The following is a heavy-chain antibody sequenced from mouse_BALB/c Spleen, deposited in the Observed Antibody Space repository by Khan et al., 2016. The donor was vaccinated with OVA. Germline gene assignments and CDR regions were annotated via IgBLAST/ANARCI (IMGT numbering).Heavy chain of an antibody. V-gene: IGHV3-2*02. Sequence: QLEESGPGLVKPSQSLSLTCTVTGYSITSDYAWDWIRQFPGNKLEWMGYISYGGSTSYNPSLKSRISITRDTSKNQFFLQLNSVTTEDTATYYCARKNYYGYAMDYGGQGTSVTVSS. D-gene: IGHD1-1*01. J-gene: IGHJ4*01. CDR2: ISYGGST. CDR3: ARKNYYGYAMDY. CDR1: GYSITSDYA.